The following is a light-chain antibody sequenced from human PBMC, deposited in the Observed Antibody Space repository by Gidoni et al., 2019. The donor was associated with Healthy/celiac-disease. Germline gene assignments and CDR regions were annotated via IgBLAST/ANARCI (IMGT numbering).Light chain of an antibody. V-gene: IGKV3-20*01. CDR2: GAS. J-gene: IGKJ4*01. CDR3: QQYGSSPPVT. CDR1: QSVSSSY. Sequence: ETVLTQSPGTLSLSPGERATLSCRASQSVSSSYLAWYQQKPGQAPRLLIYGASSRATGIPERFSGSGSGTDFTITISRLEPEDFAVYYCQQYGSSPPVTFGGGTKVEIK.